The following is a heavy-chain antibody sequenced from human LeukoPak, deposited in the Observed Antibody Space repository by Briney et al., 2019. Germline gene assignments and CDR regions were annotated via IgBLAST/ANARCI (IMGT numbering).Heavy chain of an antibody. CDR3: AKGMSFGSGSSLEY. D-gene: IGHD3-10*01. V-gene: IGHV3-23*01. J-gene: IGHJ4*02. CDR2: ISGGGGST. Sequence: GGSLRLSCSASGFTFDTYAMTWVRQAPGKALEWFSAISGGGGSTYYAVSVKGRFTISRDNSQNTMVLQVKSLKVEDTAVYYCAKGMSFGSGSSLEYWGQGTLVAVSS. CDR1: GFTFDTYA.